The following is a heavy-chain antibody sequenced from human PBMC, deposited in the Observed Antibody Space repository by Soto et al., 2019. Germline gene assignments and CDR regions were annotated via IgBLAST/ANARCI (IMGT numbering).Heavy chain of an antibody. V-gene: IGHV3-21*01. D-gene: IGHD2-15*01. CDR3: ARDVVGGMDV. J-gene: IGHJ6*02. CDR2: ISSSSSYI. Sequence: EVQLVESGGGLVKPGGSLRLSCAASGFTFSSYSMNWVRQAPGKGLEWVSSISSSSSYIYYAGSVKGRFTISRDNAKNSLYLQMNSLRAEDTAVYYCARDVVGGMDVWGQGTTVTVSS. CDR1: GFTFSSYS.